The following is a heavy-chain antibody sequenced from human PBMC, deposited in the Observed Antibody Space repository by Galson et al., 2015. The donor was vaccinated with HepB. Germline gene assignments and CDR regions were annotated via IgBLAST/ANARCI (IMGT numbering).Heavy chain of an antibody. Sequence: SLRLSCAASGFTFSSYAMHWVRQAPGKGLEWVAVISYDGSNKYYADSVKGRFTISRDNSKNTLYLQMNSLRAEGTAVYYCARGPITMIVVVPTYFDYWGQGTLVTVSS. CDR3: ARGPITMIVVVPTYFDY. J-gene: IGHJ4*02. CDR2: ISYDGSNK. CDR1: GFTFSSYA. V-gene: IGHV3-30-3*01. D-gene: IGHD3-22*01.